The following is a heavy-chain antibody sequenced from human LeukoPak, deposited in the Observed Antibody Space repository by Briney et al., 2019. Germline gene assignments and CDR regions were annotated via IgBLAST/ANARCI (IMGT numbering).Heavy chain of an antibody. D-gene: IGHD1-1*01. CDR3: AREGLERREWHYYYYGMDV. V-gene: IGHV3-23*01. CDR2: IDGSGDKT. CDR1: GFTFSAYA. J-gene: IGHJ6*02. Sequence: PGGSLRLSCITSGFTFSAYAMTWVRQAPGQGLEWISSIDGSGDKTYYGDSVKGRFTISRDNAKNSLYLQMNSLRDEDTAVYYCAREGLERREWHYYYYGMDVWGQGTTVTVSS.